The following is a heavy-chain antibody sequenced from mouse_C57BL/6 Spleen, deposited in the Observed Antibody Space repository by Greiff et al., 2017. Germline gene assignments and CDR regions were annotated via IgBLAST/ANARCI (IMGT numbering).Heavy chain of an antibody. CDR2: IDPSDSET. Sequence: QVQLQQPGAELVRPGSSVKLSCKASGYTFTSYWMHWVKQRPIQGLEWIGNIDPSDSETHYNQKFKDKATLTVDKTSSTAYMQLSSLTSEDSAVYYCARDGYYVDYWGQGTTLTVSS. CDR3: ARDGYYVDY. V-gene: IGHV1-52*01. D-gene: IGHD2-3*01. J-gene: IGHJ2*01. CDR1: GYTFTSYW.